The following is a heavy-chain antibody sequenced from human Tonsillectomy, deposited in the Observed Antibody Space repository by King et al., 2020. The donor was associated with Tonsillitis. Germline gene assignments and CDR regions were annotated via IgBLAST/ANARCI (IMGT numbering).Heavy chain of an antibody. CDR3: ARLDYYYDSSGHQYYFDY. J-gene: IGHJ4*02. CDR2: IYYSGTT. CDR1: GGSISTYY. V-gene: IGHV4-59*08. Sequence: QLQESGPGLVKPSETLSLTCTVSGGSISTYYWSWIRQPPGKGLEWIGYIYYSGTTSYNPSLKSRLTISVDTSKNQFSLKLSSVTAADTAVYYCARLDYYYDSSGHQYYFDYWVQGTLVAVSS. D-gene: IGHD3-22*01.